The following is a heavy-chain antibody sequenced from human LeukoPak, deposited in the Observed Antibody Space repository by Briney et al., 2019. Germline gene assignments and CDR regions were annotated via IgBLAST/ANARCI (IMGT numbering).Heavy chain of an antibody. Sequence: PSETLSLTCAVYGGSFSGYYWSWIRQPPGKGLEWIGEINHSGSTNYNPSLKSRVTISADTSKNQFSLKLSSVTAADTAVYYCARMVRGVIYPYFDYWGQGTLVTVSS. J-gene: IGHJ4*02. V-gene: IGHV4-34*01. CDR1: GGSFSGYY. D-gene: IGHD3-10*01. CDR3: ARMVRGVIYPYFDY. CDR2: INHSGST.